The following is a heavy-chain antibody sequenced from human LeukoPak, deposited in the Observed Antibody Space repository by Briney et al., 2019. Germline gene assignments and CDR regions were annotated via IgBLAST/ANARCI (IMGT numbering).Heavy chain of an antibody. D-gene: IGHD3-22*01. CDR1: GFTFSSYG. CDR2: IWYDGSNK. J-gene: IGHJ4*02. CDR3: AASITMIVPDY. V-gene: IGHV3-33*01. Sequence: PGRSLRLSCAASGFTFSSYGMHWVRQAPGKGLEWVAVIWYDGSNKYYADSVKGRFTISRDNSKNTLYLQMNSLRAEDTAVYYCAASITMIVPDYWGQGTLVTVSS.